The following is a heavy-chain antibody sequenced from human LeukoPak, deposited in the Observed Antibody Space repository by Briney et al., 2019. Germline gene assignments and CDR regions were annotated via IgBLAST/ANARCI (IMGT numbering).Heavy chain of an antibody. V-gene: IGHV3-23*01. J-gene: IGHJ4*02. D-gene: IGHD6-25*01. Sequence: GGSLRLSCAASGFTFSSYTMSWVRQAPGKGLEWVSAISSSGSSTYYADSVKGRFAISRDNSKNTLYLQMNSLRAEDTAVYYCAKVSGWYRSGRYQGVAYWGQGTLVTVSS. CDR2: ISSSGSST. CDR3: AKVSGWYRSGRYQGVAY. CDR1: GFTFSSYT.